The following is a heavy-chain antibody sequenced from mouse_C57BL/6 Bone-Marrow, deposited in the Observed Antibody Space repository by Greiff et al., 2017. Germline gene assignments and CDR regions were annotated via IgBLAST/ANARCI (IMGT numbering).Heavy chain of an antibody. CDR1: GYTFTDYY. CDR3: ARYPITTVVATNY. J-gene: IGHJ2*01. D-gene: IGHD1-1*01. Sequence: EVQLQQSGPVLVKPGASVKMSCKASGYTFTDYYMNWVKQSHGKSLEWIGVINPYNGGTSYNQKFKGKATLTVDKSSSTAYMELNSLTSEDSAVYYCARYPITTVVATNYWGQGTTLTVSS. V-gene: IGHV1-19*01. CDR2: INPYNGGT.